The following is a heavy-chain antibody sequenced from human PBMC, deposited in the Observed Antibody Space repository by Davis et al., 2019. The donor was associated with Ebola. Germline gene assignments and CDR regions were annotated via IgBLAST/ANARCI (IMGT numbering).Heavy chain of an antibody. CDR3: AKGWLRSGIRY. D-gene: IGHD5-12*01. Sequence: HSQTLSLTCAISGDSVSPHSGGWNWIRQSPSRGLEWLGRTYYSSKWYNGYAESVKSRINISPDTAKNQFSLHLNSVTPEDTAVYYCAKGWLRSGIRYWGQGTLVTVSS. CDR1: GDSVSPHSGG. CDR2: TYYSSKWYN. J-gene: IGHJ4*02. V-gene: IGHV6-1*01.